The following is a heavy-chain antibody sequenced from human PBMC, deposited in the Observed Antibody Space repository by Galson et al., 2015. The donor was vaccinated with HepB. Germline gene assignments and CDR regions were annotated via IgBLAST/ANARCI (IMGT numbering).Heavy chain of an antibody. V-gene: IGHV3-49*03. Sequence: SLRLSCAASGFTFGDYGVSWFRQAPGKGLEWVAFIRSESYGGTTEYAASVNGRFTISRDDSKSIAYLQMISLKTEDTAVYYCSRDRWYRAFDIWGQGTMVTVSS. CDR2: IRSESYGGTT. J-gene: IGHJ3*02. CDR1: GFTFGDYG. CDR3: SRDRWYRAFDI. D-gene: IGHD1-14*01.